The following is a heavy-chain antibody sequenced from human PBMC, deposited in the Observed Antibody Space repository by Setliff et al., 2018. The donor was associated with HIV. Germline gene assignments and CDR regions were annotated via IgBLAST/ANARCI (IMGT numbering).Heavy chain of an antibody. V-gene: IGHV1-18*01. D-gene: IGHD2-2*01. CDR2: ISAHNGHT. Sequence: ASVKVSCKASSYSFTSYGFTWVRQAPGQGLEWMGWISAHNGHTDYAQKFQDRVTMSTDTSTTTAFMELRSLISDDTAVYYCARGVPADAYAFDIWGQGTPVTVSS. CDR3: ARGVPADAYAFDI. J-gene: IGHJ3*02. CDR1: SYSFTSYG.